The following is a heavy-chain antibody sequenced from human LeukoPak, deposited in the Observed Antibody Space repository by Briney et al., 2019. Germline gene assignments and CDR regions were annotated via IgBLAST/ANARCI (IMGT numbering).Heavy chain of an antibody. CDR2: IYYSGST. CDR3: ARGRFLDAFDI. V-gene: IGHV4-59*01. J-gene: IGHJ3*02. D-gene: IGHD3-3*01. Sequence: SETLSLTCTVSGGSISSYYWSRIRQPPGKGLEWIGYIYYSGSTKYKPSLKSRVTISVDTSKNQFSLKLSSVTAAGTAVYYCARGRFLDAFDIWGQGTMVTVSS. CDR1: GGSISSYY.